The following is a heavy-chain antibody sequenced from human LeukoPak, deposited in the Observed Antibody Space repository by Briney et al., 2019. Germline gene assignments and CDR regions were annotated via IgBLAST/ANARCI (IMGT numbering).Heavy chain of an antibody. V-gene: IGHV1-18*01. Sequence: ASVKVSCKASGYTFTSYGISWVRQAPGQGLEWMGWISAYNGNTNYAQKLQGRVTMTTDTSTSTAYMELRSLRSDDTAVYYCARGHSGYDPNSSFDPWGQGTLVTVSS. D-gene: IGHD5-12*01. CDR3: ARGHSGYDPNSSFDP. CDR2: ISAYNGNT. J-gene: IGHJ5*02. CDR1: GYTFTSYG.